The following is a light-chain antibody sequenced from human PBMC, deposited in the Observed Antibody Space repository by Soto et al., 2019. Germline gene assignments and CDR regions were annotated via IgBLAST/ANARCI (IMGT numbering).Light chain of an antibody. Sequence: QSALTQPASVSGSPGPSVTISCTGPRSDIGDSNFISWYQHSPGKAPRLLIYEVNTRPSGLSRRFSGSKAGNTASLTISGLLDDDEADYFCASFRSGTILVFGSGTKVTVL. CDR2: EVN. CDR3: ASFRSGTILV. J-gene: IGLJ1*01. V-gene: IGLV2-14*01. CDR1: RSDIGDSNF.